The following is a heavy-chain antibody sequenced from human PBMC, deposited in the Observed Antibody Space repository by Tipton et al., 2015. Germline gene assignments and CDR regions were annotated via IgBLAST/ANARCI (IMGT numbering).Heavy chain of an antibody. CDR1: GFTFSSYW. CDR2: VKGDGSSA. D-gene: IGHD6-6*01. CDR3: ARVFTRYRSSAQEYYYGLDV. J-gene: IGHJ6*02. V-gene: IGHV3-74*01. Sequence: GSLRLSCAASGFTFSSYWMHWVRQVPGRGLVWVSRVKGDGSSASYADSVKGRFTISRDNAKNTVYLQMSSLRVEDTALYYCARVFTRYRSSAQEYYYGLDVWGQGTTVTVSS.